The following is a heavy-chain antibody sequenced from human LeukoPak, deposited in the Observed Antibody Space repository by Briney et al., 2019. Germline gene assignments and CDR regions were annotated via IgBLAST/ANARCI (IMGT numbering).Heavy chain of an antibody. CDR1: GYTFDDYA. J-gene: IGHJ6*02. CDR3: AKAKSGGSWYGLDV. V-gene: IGHV3-9*01. D-gene: IGHD2-15*01. Sequence: QPGRSLRLSCAASGYTFDDYAMHWVRQAPGEGLEWVSGIHWNSGSIGYADSVKGRFTISRDNAKNSLYLQMNSLRAEDTALYYCAKAKSGGSWYGLDVWGQGTTVTVSS. CDR2: IHWNSGSI.